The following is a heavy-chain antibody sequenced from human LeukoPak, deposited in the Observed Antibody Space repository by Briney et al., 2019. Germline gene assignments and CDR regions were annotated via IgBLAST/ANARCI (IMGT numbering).Heavy chain of an antibody. V-gene: IGHV1-18*01. Sequence: ASVKVPCKASGYTFTSYGISWVRQAPGQGLEWMGWISAYNGNTNYAQKLQGRVTMTTDTSTSTAYMELRSLRSDDTAVYYCAISLQHYGSGSYLDFDYWGQGTLVTVSS. CDR1: GYTFTSYG. D-gene: IGHD3-10*01. J-gene: IGHJ4*02. CDR3: AISLQHYGSGSYLDFDY. CDR2: ISAYNGNT.